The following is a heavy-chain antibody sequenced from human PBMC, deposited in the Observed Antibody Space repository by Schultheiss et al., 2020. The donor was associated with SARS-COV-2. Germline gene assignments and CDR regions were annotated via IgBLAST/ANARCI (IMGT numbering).Heavy chain of an antibody. D-gene: IGHD2-2*01. J-gene: IGHJ4*02. V-gene: IGHV3-23*01. CDR1: GFTFSSYA. CDR2: ISGSGGST. CDR3: AKDFSDRSFVVRYFDY. Sequence: GESLKISCAASGFTFSSYAMHWVRQAPGKGLEWVSGISGSGGSTYYADSVKGRFTISRDNSKNTLYLQMNSLRAEDTAVYYCAKDFSDRSFVVRYFDYWGQGTLVTVSS.